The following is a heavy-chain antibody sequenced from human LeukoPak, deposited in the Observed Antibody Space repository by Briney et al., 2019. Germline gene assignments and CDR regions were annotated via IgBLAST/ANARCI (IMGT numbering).Heavy chain of an antibody. V-gene: IGHV1-69*05. D-gene: IGHD1-7*01. CDR2: IIPIFGTA. J-gene: IGHJ5*02. CDR1: GGTFSSYA. Sequence: ASVKVSCKASGGTFSSYAISWVRQAPGQGLEWMGGIIPIFGTANYAQKFQGRVTITTDESTSTAYMELSSLRSEDTAVYYCARTGTTWENWFDPWGQGTLVTVSS. CDR3: ARTGTTWENWFDP.